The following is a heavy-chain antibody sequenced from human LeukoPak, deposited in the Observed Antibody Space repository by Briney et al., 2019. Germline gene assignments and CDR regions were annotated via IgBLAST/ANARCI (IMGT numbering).Heavy chain of an antibody. V-gene: IGHV4-39*01. D-gene: IGHD4-23*01. J-gene: IGHJ4*02. CDR2: IYYSGST. CDR3: ARPVGYGGNSGGDY. Sequence: PSETLSLTCTVSGGSISSSSYYWGWLRQPPGKGLEGIGSIYYSGSTYYNPSLKSRVTISVDTSKNQFSLKLSSVTAADTAVYYCARPVGYGGNSGGDYCGEGTLVTASS. CDR1: GGSISSSSYY.